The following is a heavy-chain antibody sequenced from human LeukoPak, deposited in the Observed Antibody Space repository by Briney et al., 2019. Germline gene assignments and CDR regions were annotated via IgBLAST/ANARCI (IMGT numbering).Heavy chain of an antibody. J-gene: IGHJ5*02. Sequence: ASVKVSCKASGYTFTSYGISWVRQAPGQGLEWMGWISAYNGNTNYAQKLQGRVTMTTDTSTSTAYMELRSLRSEDTAVYYCATGRRRPDSSGMWFDPWGQGTLVTVSS. CDR3: ATGRRRPDSSGMWFDP. CDR2: ISAYNGNT. V-gene: IGHV1-18*01. CDR1: GYTFTSYG. D-gene: IGHD3-22*01.